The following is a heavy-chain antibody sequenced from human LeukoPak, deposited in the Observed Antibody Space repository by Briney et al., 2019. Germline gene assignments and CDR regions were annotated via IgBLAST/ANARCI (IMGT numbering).Heavy chain of an antibody. CDR2: IFYTGST. D-gene: IGHD3-10*01. CDR3: SRSEGVYYGSESSGSYYPHWFDP. V-gene: IGHV4-59*03. CDR1: GGSISNYY. Sequence: PSETLSLTCTVSGGSISNYYWSWIRQPPGKGLEWIGYIFYTGSTKYNSSLKSRVTISLDTSKNQFSLKMTSVTAADTAVYYCSRSEGVYYGSESSGSYYPHWFDPWGQGALVTVSS. J-gene: IGHJ5*02.